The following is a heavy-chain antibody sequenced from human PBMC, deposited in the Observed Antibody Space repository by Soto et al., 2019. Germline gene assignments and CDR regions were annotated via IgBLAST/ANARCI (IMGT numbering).Heavy chain of an antibody. CDR3: ARDLGSTAMVTLRYLGPPRWFDP. D-gene: IGHD5-18*01. CDR2: IYYSGST. V-gene: IGHV4-30-4*01. J-gene: IGHJ5*02. Sequence: QVQLQESGPGLVKPSQTLSLTCTVSGGSISSGDYYWSWIRQPPGKGLEWIGYIYYSGSTYYNPSLKSRVTISVDTSKNQFSLKLSSVTAADTAVYYCARDLGSTAMVTLRYLGPPRWFDPWGQGTLVTVSS. CDR1: GGSISSGDYY.